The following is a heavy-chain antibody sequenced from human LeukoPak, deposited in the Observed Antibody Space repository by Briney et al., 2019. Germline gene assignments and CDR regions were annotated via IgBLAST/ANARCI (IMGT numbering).Heavy chain of an antibody. CDR2: ISYDGSNK. CDR3: ARALPLGYCSSTSCYADAFDI. Sequence: PGRSLRLSCAASGFTFSSYAMHWVRQAPGKGLEWVAVISYDGSNKYYADSVKGRFTISRDNSKNTLYLQMNSLRAEDTAVYYCARALPLGYCSSTSCYADAFDIWGQGTMVTVSS. V-gene: IGHV3-30-3*01. J-gene: IGHJ3*02. CDR1: GFTFSSYA. D-gene: IGHD2-2*01.